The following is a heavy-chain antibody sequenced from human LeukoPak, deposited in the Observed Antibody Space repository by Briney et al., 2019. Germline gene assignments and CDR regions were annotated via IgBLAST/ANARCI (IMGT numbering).Heavy chain of an antibody. J-gene: IGHJ4*02. CDR3: ARGDIVEGYFDY. V-gene: IGHV3-7*01. Sequence: PGGSLRLSCAASGFTFSSYRMSWVRQAPGKGLEWVANINQDGSEKYYVDSVKGRFTISRDNAKNSLYLQMNSLRAEDTAVYYCARGDIVEGYFDYWGQGTLVTVSS. D-gene: IGHD2-15*01. CDR2: INQDGSEK. CDR1: GFTFSSYR.